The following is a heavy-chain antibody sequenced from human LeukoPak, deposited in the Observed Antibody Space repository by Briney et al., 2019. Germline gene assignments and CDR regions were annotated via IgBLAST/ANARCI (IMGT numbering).Heavy chain of an antibody. Sequence: PGGSLRLSCAASGFTFSSYWMSWVRLAPGKGLEWVANIKQDGSEKYYVDSVKGRFTISRDNAKNSLYLQMNSLRAEDTAVYYCARFPRYYYMDVWGKGTTVTVSS. V-gene: IGHV3-7*01. CDR1: GFTFSSYW. J-gene: IGHJ6*03. CDR3: ARFPRYYYMDV. CDR2: IKQDGSEK.